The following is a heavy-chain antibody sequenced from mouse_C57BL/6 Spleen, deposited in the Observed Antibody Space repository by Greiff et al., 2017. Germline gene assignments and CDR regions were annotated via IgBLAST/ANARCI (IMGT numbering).Heavy chain of an antibody. CDR2: INPNNGGT. D-gene: IGHD1-1*01. V-gene: IGHV1-18*01. J-gene: IGHJ4*01. CDR3: ARPYGSSDYAMDY. Sequence: VQLKESGPELVKPGASVKIPCKASGYTFTDYNMDWVKQSHGKSLEWIGDINPNNGGTIYNQKFKGKATLTVDKSSSTAYMELRSLTSEDTAVYYCARPYGSSDYAMDYWGQGTSVTVSS. CDR1: GYTFTDYN.